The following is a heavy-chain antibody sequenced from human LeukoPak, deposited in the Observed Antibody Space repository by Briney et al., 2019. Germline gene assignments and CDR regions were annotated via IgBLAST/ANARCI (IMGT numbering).Heavy chain of an antibody. CDR1: GYTFTSYA. V-gene: IGHV1-3*01. J-gene: IGHJ5*02. D-gene: IGHD2-2*01. CDR3: AKDRSIPAATRRYKYNWFDP. Sequence: ASVKVSCKASGYTFTSYAMHWVRQAPGQRLEWMGWITAGNGNTKYSQKFQGRVTITRDTSASTAYMELSSLRSEDTAVYYCAKDRSIPAATRRYKYNWFDPWGQGTLVTVSS. CDR2: ITAGNGNT.